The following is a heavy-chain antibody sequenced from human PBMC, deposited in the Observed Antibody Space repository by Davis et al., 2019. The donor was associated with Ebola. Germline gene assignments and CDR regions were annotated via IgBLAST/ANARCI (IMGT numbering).Heavy chain of an antibody. Sequence: PGGSLRLSCAASGFLFSNHWMHWVRQAPGKGLQYVSGISSNGVSTKYADSVKGRFTISRDNSKNTRYLQMSSLRPEDTAVYYCVKAVWFGESPEGLWGQGRMVTVSS. CDR1: GFLFSNHW. D-gene: IGHD3-10*01. CDR3: VKAVWFGESPEGL. CDR2: ISSNGVST. V-gene: IGHV3-64D*08. J-gene: IGHJ4*02.